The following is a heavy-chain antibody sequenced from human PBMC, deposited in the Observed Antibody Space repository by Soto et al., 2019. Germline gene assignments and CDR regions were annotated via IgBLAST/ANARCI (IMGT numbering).Heavy chain of an antibody. J-gene: IGHJ4*02. D-gene: IGHD6-6*01. CDR2: IYYSGST. V-gene: IGHV4-61*01. Sequence: SETLSLTCTVSGGSVSSGSYYWSWIRQPPGKGLEWIGYIYYSGSTNYNPSLKSRVTISVDTSKNQFSLKLSSVTAADTAVYYCARYNIIAARRIDYWGQGTLVTVSS. CDR1: GGSVSSGSYY. CDR3: ARYNIIAARRIDY.